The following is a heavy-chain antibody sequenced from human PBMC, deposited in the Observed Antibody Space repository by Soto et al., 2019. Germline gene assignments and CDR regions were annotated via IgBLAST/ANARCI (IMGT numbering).Heavy chain of an antibody. V-gene: IGHV4-59*08. CDR1: GGSISSYY. CDR2: IYYSGST. D-gene: IGHD3-3*01. J-gene: IGHJ3*02. Sequence: SETLSLTCTVSGGSISSYYWSWIRQPPGKGLEWIGYIYYSGSTNYNPSLKSRVTISVDTSKNQFSLKLGSVTAADTAVYYCARQRSEEASRPFDIWGQGTMVTVSS. CDR3: ARQRSEEASRPFDI.